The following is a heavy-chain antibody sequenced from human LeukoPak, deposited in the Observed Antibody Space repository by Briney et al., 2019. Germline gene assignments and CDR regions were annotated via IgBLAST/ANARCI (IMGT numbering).Heavy chain of an antibody. V-gene: IGHV3-9*01. D-gene: IGHD5-12*01. J-gene: IGHJ4*02. Sequence: PGGSLRLSCAASGFTFDDYAMHWVRQAPGKGLEWVSGISWNSGSIGYADSVKGRFTISRDNAKNSLYLQMNSLRAEDTAVYYCARDSGYDSYWGQGTLVTVSS. CDR1: GFTFDDYA. CDR2: ISWNSGSI. CDR3: ARDSGYDSY.